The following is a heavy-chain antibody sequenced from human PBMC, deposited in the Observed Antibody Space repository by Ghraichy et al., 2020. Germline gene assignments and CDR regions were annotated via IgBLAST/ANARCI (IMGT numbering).Heavy chain of an antibody. CDR2: TYYRSKWYN. V-gene: IGHV6-1*01. J-gene: IGHJ4*02. CDR3: SRQREGGMDY. CDR1: GDSVPSNSAA. D-gene: IGHD3-16*01. Sequence: SETLSLTCVISGDSVPSNSAAWNWIWQSPSRGLEWLGRTYYRSKWYNDYAVSVKSRITVNPDTSKNHFSLQLNSVTPDDTAVYYCSRQREGGMDYWGQGTLVTVSS.